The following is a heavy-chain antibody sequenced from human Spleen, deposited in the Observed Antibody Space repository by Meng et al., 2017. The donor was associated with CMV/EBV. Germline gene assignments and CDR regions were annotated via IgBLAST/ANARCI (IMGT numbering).Heavy chain of an antibody. CDR1: GFTFSSYA. Sequence: GESLKISCAASGFTFSSYAMSWVRQAPGKGLEWVSAISGSGGSTYYADSVKGRFTISRDNSKNTLYLQMNSLRAEDTAVYYCAKGVGSYLIPYYFDYWGQGTLVTVSS. D-gene: IGHD1-26*01. CDR3: AKGVGSYLIPYYFDY. V-gene: IGHV3-23*01. J-gene: IGHJ4*02. CDR2: ISGSGGST.